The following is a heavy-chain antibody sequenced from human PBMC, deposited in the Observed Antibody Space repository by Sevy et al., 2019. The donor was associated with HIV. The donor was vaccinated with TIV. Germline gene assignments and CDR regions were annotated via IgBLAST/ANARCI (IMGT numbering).Heavy chain of an antibody. CDR3: ARAGGDCYSKNECWFVS. CDR1: GFTFSAYS. CDR2: ISSSSGTI. J-gene: IGHJ5*01. Sequence: GGSLRLSCAASGFTFSAYSMNWVRQAPGKGLEWLSYISSSSGTIYYADSVKGQFTISRDNAKSSLYLQMNGLRAEDTAVYYSARAGGDCYSKNECWFVSWGQGTLVTVSS. V-gene: IGHV3-48*01. D-gene: IGHD2-21*01.